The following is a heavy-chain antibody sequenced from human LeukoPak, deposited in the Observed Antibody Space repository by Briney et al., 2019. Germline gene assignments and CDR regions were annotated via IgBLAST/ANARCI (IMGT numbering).Heavy chain of an antibody. CDR2: SYYSGST. CDR1: GGSISSSGYY. CDR3: AREEDSAFDI. V-gene: IGHV4-39*07. J-gene: IGHJ3*02. Sequence: PSETLSLTCTVSGGSISSSGYYWGWIRQPPGKGLEWIGNSYYSGSTYYNPSLKSRVTISVDTSKNQFSLKLSSVTAADTAVYYCAREEDSAFDIWGQGTMVTVSS. D-gene: IGHD6-6*01.